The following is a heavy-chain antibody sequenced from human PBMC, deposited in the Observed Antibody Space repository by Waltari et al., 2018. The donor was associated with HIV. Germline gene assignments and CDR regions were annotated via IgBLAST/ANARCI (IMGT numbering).Heavy chain of an antibody. V-gene: IGHV4-39*07. CDR3: ASARTYCSSTSCYLRDWFDP. D-gene: IGHD2-2*01. CDR2: IYYSGST. Sequence: QLQLQESGPGLVKPSETLSLTCTVSGGSISSSSYYWGWIRQPPGKGLEWIGSIYYSGSTYYNPSLKSRVTISVDTSKNQFSLKLSSVTAADTAVYYCASARTYCSSTSCYLRDWFDPWGQGTLVTVSS. CDR1: GGSISSSSYY. J-gene: IGHJ5*02.